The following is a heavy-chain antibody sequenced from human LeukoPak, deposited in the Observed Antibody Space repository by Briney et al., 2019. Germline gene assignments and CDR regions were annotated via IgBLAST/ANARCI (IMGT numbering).Heavy chain of an antibody. CDR2: IHYSGST. V-gene: IGHV4-59*01. CDR1: GDSISGYS. CDR3: ARGQGSGSSWAFDY. J-gene: IGHJ4*02. Sequence: SETLSLACSVSGDSISGYSWSWIRQPPGMGLEWIEYIHYSGSTTYNPSLKSRVAISVDPSKHQFSLSLSSVTAADTAVYYCARGQGSGSSWAFDYWGQGTLVTVSS. D-gene: IGHD1-26*01.